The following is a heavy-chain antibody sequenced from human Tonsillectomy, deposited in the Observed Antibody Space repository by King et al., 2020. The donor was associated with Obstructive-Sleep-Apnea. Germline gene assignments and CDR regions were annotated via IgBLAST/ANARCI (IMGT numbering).Heavy chain of an antibody. CDR2: IKSKTDGGTT. J-gene: IGHJ5*02. CDR3: TTDGCSSTSCYDNWFDP. V-gene: IGHV3-15*01. CDR1: GFTFSNAW. D-gene: IGHD2-2*01. Sequence: QLMQSGGGLVKPGGSLRLSCAASGFTFSNAWMSWVRQAPGKGLEWVGRIKSKTDGGTTDYAAPVKGRFIILRDDSKNTLYLQMNSLKTEDTAVYYCTTDGCSSTSCYDNWFDPWGQGTLVTVSS.